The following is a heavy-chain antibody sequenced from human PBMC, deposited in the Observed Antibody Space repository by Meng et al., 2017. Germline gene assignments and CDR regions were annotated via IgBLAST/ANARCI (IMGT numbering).Heavy chain of an antibody. CDR2: INHSGST. V-gene: IGHV4-34*01. CDR1: GGSFSGYY. CDR3: ASADYGDYLPTHH. J-gene: IGHJ5*02. D-gene: IGHD4-17*01. Sequence: SETLSLTCAVYGGSFSGYYWSWIRQPPGKGLEWIGEINHSGSTNHNPSLKSRVTISVDTSKNQFSLKLSSVTAADTAVYYCASADYGDYLPTHHWGQGTLVTVSS.